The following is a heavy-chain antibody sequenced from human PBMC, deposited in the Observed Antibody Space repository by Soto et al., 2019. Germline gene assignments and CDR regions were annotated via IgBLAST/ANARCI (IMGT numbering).Heavy chain of an antibody. CDR1: GYSFTAYC. CDR3: ARGANWDGYSYYDSSGYSPFDY. CDR2: ISAYNGNT. D-gene: IGHD3-22*01. V-gene: IGHV1-18*04. Sequence: ASVKVSCKASGYSFTAYCVHWVRQAPGQGLEWMGWISAYNGNTNYAQKLQGRVTMTTDTSTSTAYMELRSLRSDDTAVYYCARGANWDGYSYYDSSGYSPFDYWGQGTLVTVSS. J-gene: IGHJ4*02.